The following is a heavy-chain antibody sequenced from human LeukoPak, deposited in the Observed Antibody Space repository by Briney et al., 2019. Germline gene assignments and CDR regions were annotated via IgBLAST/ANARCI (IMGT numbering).Heavy chain of an antibody. D-gene: IGHD1-26*01. CDR3: VRENSRNAFDI. J-gene: IGHJ3*02. CDR1: GFPFSDYY. CDR2: ISSSSSDT. V-gene: IGHV3-11*06. Sequence: GGSLRLSCATSGFPFSDYYMAWIRQAPGKGLEWVSYISSSSSDTKYADSVKGRFTISRDNSKNTLYLQLNSLRAEDTAVYYCVRENSRNAFDIWGQGTMVTVSS.